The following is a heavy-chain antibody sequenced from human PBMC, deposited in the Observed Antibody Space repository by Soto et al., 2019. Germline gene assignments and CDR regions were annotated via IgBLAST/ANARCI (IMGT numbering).Heavy chain of an antibody. CDR3: ARERPDPRSLGYCSSTSCYHNWFDP. CDR2: IYYSGST. J-gene: IGHJ5*02. D-gene: IGHD2-2*01. Sequence: PSETLSLTCPVSGGSISSGDYYWSWIRQPPGKGLEWIGYIYYSGSTYYNPSLKSRVTISVDTSKNQFSLKLSSVTAADTAVYYCARERPDPRSLGYCSSTSCYHNWFDPWGQGTLVTVSS. V-gene: IGHV4-30-4*01. CDR1: GGSISSGDYY.